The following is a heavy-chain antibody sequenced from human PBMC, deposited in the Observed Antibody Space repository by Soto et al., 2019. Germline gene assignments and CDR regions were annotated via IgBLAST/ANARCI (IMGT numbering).Heavy chain of an antibody. D-gene: IGHD6-13*01. CDR3: ARVTSSSWYGYYFDY. J-gene: IGHJ4*02. CDR1: GFTFSSYW. V-gene: IGHV3-74*01. CDR2: INGDGSRT. Sequence: HPGGSLRLSCAASGFTFSSYWMHWVRHAPGKGLVWVSRINGDGSRTSYADSVEGRFTISRDNAKNTLYLQMNSLRAEDTAVYYCARVTSSSWYGYYFDYWGQGT.